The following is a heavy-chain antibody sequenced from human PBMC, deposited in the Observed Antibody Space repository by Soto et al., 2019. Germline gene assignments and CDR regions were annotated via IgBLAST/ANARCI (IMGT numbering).Heavy chain of an antibody. CDR1: GYSFIANA. V-gene: IGHV1-3*01. CDR2: INADNGDT. J-gene: IGHJ6*02. CDR3: ARDPPFSGILRGTPLMDV. D-gene: IGHD4-17*01. Sequence: QVQLVQSAADVKKPGASVKVSCKTSGYSFIANAVHWVRQAPGQGLEWMGWINADNGDTHYVQRFQGRLTMTTDTSTSTAYMELRSLTSDDTAVYYCARDPPFSGILRGTPLMDVWGQGTTVTVSS.